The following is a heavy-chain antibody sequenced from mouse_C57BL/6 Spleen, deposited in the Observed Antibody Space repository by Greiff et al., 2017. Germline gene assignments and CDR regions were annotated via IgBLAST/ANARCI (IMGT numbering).Heavy chain of an antibody. V-gene: IGHV1-72*01. J-gene: IGHJ4*01. CDR1: GYTFTSYW. Sequence: QVHVKQPGAELVKPGASVKLSCKASGYTFTSYWMHWVKQRPGRGLEWIGRIDPNSGGTKYNEKFKSKATLTVDKPSSTAYMQLSSLTSEDSAVYYCARREDYDGEYAMDYWGQGTSVTVSS. CDR3: ARREDYDGEYAMDY. CDR2: IDPNSGGT. D-gene: IGHD2-4*01.